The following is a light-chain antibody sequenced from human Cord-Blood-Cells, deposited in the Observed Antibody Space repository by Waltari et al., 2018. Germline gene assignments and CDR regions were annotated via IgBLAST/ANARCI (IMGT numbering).Light chain of an antibody. CDR3: QTWGSGIQV. V-gene: IGLV4-69*01. CDR2: LNSDGSH. Sequence: QLVLTQSPSASASLGASVKLTCTLSSGHSSYAISWHQQQPEKGPRYLMKLNSDGSHSKGDGLPDRLSGSLFGAERYLTFSSHQSEDEADYYCQTWGSGIQVFGGGTKLTVL. J-gene: IGLJ3*02. CDR1: SGHSSYA.